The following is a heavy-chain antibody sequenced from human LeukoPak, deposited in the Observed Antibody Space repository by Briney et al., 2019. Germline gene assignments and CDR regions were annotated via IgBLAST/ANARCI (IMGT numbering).Heavy chain of an antibody. D-gene: IGHD4-17*01. J-gene: IGHJ4*02. V-gene: IGHV3-9*01. CDR3: AKARYGDYVGYFDY. CDR1: GFTFDDYA. Sequence: GRSLRLSCAASGFTFDDYAMHWVRQAPGKGLEWVSGISWNSGSIGYADSVKGRFTISRDNAKNSLYLQMNSLRAEDTALYYCAKARYGDYVGYFDYWGQGTLVTVS. CDR2: ISWNSGSI.